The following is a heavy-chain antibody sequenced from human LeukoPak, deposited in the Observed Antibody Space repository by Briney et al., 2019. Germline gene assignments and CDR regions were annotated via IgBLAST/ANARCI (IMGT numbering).Heavy chain of an antibody. CDR1: GFTFSSYA. J-gene: IGHJ4*02. CDR2: ISGSGGST. Sequence: TGGSLRLSCAASGFTFSSYAMSWVRQAPGKRLEWVSAISGSGGSTYYADSVKGRFTISRDNSKNTLYLQMNSLRAEDTAVYYCAKSSAPKQAYYFDYWGQGTLVTVSS. CDR3: AKSSAPKQAYYFDY. V-gene: IGHV3-23*01. D-gene: IGHD6-6*01.